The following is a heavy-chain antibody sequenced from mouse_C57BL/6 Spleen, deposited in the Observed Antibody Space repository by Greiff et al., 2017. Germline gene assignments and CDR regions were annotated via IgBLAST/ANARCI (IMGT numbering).Heavy chain of an antibody. D-gene: IGHD1-1*01. CDR3: ARHEDTPAPYFGCSSPGFSD. V-gene: IGHV1-62-2*01. J-gene: IGHJ3*01. Sequence: QVHVKQSGAELVKPGASVKLSCKASGYTFTEYTIHWVKQRSGQGLEWIGWLYPGSGSIKYNEKFKDKATLTADKSSSTVYMELSRLTSEDSAVYFCARHEDTPAPYFGCSSPGFSDWGQGTLVTVSA. CDR1: GYTFTEYT. CDR2: LYPGSGSI.